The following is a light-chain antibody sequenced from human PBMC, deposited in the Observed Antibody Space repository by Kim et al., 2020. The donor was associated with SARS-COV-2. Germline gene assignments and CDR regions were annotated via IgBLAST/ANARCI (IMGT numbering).Light chain of an antibody. CDR1: QDIGEY. Sequence: IQMTQSPSSLSASIGDRVSITCRASQDIGEYLAWFQQKPGEAPRRLIYAASNLQSGVPSRFSGRGSGTEFTLTISSLQPEDFATYYCLQHVSYPRTFGQGTKLEI. CDR2: AAS. J-gene: IGKJ2*02. V-gene: IGKV1-17*03. CDR3: LQHVSYPRT.